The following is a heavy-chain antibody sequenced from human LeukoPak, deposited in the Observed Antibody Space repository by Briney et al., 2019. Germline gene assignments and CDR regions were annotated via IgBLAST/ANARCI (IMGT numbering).Heavy chain of an antibody. J-gene: IGHJ4*02. CDR1: GGSISSYY. D-gene: IGHD3-3*01. Sequence: SETLSLTCTVSGGSISSYYWSWIRQPPGKGLEWIGYIYYSGSTNYKPSLKSRVTISVETSKNQFSLKLRSVTAADTAVYYCARGRFSDYWGQGTLVTVSS. CDR2: IYYSGST. CDR3: ARGRFSDY. V-gene: IGHV4-59*01.